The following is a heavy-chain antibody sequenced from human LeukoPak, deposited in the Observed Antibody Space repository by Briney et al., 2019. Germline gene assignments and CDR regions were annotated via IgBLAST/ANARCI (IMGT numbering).Heavy chain of an antibody. D-gene: IGHD5-18*01. CDR1: GGSISSGGYS. V-gene: IGHV4-30-2*01. CDR3: ARDRRGYPDY. J-gene: IGHJ4*02. CDR2: IYHSGST. Sequence: SETLSLTCAVSGGSISSGGYSWSWIRQPPGKGLEWIGYIYHSGSTYYNPSLKSRVTISVDRSKNQFSLKLSSVTAADTAVYYCARDRRGYPDYWGQGTLVTVSS.